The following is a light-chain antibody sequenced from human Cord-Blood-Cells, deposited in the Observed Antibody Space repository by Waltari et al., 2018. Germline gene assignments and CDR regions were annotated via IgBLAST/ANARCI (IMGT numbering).Light chain of an antibody. CDR2: GAS. J-gene: IGKJ4*01. CDR1: QSVSSSY. CDR3: QQYGSSPLT. V-gene: IGKV3-20*01. Sequence: EIVLKQPPGTLYLYPGQRATLSCRASQSVSSSYLAWYQQKPGQTPRLLIYGASSSATGIPDRFSGSGSGTYVTLTISRLEPEDFAVYYCQQYGSSPLTVGGGTKVEIK.